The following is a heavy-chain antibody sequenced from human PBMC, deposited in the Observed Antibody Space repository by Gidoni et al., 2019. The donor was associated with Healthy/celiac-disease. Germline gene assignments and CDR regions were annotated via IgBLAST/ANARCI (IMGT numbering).Heavy chain of an antibody. CDR1: GFTFSSES. CDR3: ERDAPKPRTYDSSGYTGKPDAFDI. CDR2: IGSSSRNL. Sequence: EAQLVEFGGGWVQPGGSLRLPGAASGFTFSSESRMWCVQISGKGLEWVSCIGSSSRNLYYADSGMGRFTISRDNAKNSLYRQMSSLRADDTAVYYCERDAPKPRTYDSSGYTGKPDAFDIWGQGTMVTVSS. D-gene: IGHD3-22*01. J-gene: IGHJ3*02. V-gene: IGHV3-48*01.